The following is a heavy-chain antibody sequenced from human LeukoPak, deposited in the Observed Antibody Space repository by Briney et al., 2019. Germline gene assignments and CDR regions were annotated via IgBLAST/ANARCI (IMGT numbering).Heavy chain of an antibody. CDR3: ARVGSTAAAGTTDY. J-gene: IGHJ4*02. CDR1: GFTFSGYG. CDR2: IHYDGARS. D-gene: IGHD6-13*01. V-gene: IGHV3-30*02. Sequence: GGSLRLSCAASGFTFSGYGMHWVRQVPGKGLEWVAFIHYDGARSYYADSVKGRFTISRDNSRNTLYLQMNSLRAEDTAVYYCARVGSTAAAGTTDYWGQGILVTVSS.